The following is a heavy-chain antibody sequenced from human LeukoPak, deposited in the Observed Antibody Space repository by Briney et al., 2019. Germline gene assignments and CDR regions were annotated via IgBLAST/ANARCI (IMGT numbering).Heavy chain of an antibody. Sequence: GGSLRLSCAASGFTFSNAWMSWVRQAPGKGLEWVGRIKSKTDGGTTDYAAPVKGGFTISRDDSKNTLYLQMNSLKTEDTAVYYCTTDPSGWYFDLWGRGTLVTVSS. CDR3: TTDPSGWYFDL. CDR2: IKSKTDGGTT. D-gene: IGHD3-10*01. CDR1: GFTFSNAW. V-gene: IGHV3-15*01. J-gene: IGHJ2*01.